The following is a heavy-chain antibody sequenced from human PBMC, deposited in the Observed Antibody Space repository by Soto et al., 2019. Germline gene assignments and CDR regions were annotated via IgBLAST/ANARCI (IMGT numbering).Heavy chain of an antibody. V-gene: IGHV3-33*01. Sequence: QVQLVESGGGVVQPGRSLRLSCAASGFTFSSYGMHWVRQAPGKGLEWVAVIWYDGSNKYYADSVKGRFTISRDNSKNTLYLQMNSLRAEDTAVYYCARDRLAYTRGHYYYYGMDVWGQGTTVTVSS. D-gene: IGHD6-19*01. CDR3: ARDRLAYTRGHYYYYGMDV. J-gene: IGHJ6*02. CDR1: GFTFSSYG. CDR2: IWYDGSNK.